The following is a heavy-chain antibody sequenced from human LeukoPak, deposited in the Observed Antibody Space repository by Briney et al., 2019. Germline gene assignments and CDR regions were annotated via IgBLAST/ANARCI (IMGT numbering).Heavy chain of an antibody. Sequence: SETLSLTCTVSGGSISSYYWSWIRQPPGRGLEWIGDIFYSGSTSYNPSLKSRVTISADRSKNQFSLNLSSVTAADTAVYYCARRIAVATSWFAPWGQGTLVTVSS. CDR1: GGSISSYY. CDR3: ARRIAVATSWFAP. J-gene: IGHJ5*02. CDR2: IFYSGST. D-gene: IGHD6-19*01. V-gene: IGHV4-59*01.